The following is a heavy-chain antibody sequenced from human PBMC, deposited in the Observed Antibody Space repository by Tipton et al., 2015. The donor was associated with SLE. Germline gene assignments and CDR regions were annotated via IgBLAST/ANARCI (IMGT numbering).Heavy chain of an antibody. CDR1: GGSFSGYY. J-gene: IGHJ4*02. D-gene: IGHD3-22*01. CDR3: ARGGNDSSGYYSH. Sequence: TLSLTCAVYGGSFSGYYWSWIRQPPGKGLEYIGEINHRGSTNYNPSLKSRVTISVDTSKNQFSLKLSSVTAADTAVYYCARGGNDSSGYYSHWGQGTLVTVSS. V-gene: IGHV4-34*01. CDR2: INHRGST.